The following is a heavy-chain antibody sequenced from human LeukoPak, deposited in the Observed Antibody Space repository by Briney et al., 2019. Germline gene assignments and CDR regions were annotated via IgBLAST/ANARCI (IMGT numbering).Heavy chain of an antibody. J-gene: IGHJ4*02. CDR3: ARHGGTYYDILTGFYYFDY. Sequence: KVSCKASGYTFTSYWIGWVRQMPGKGLEWMGIIYPGDSDTRYSPSFQGQVTISADKSISTAYLQWSSLKASDTAMYYCARHGGTYYDILTGFYYFDYWGQGTLVTVSS. CDR2: IYPGDSDT. V-gene: IGHV5-51*01. D-gene: IGHD3-9*01. CDR1: GYTFTSYW.